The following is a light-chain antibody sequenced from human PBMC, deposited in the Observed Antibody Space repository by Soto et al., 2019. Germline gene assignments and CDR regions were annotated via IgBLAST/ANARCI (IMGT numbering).Light chain of an antibody. V-gene: IGKV3-15*01. Sequence: EIVMTQSPATLSVSPGERATLSCRASQSVSSNLAWYQQKPGQAPRLLIYGASTRATGIPARFSGSGSGTEFTLTISSLQSEDFATYYCQQSYSTFTFGGGTKVEIK. CDR1: QSVSSN. CDR2: GAS. J-gene: IGKJ4*01. CDR3: QQSYSTFT.